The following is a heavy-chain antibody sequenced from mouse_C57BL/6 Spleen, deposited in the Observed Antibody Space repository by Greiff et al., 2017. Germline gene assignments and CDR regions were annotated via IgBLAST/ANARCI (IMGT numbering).Heavy chain of an antibody. CDR2: IDPSDSET. Sequence: QVQLQQPGAELVRPGSSVKLSCKASGYTFTSYWMHWVKQRPIQGLEWIGNIDPSDSETHYNQKFKDKATLTVDKSSSTAYMQLSSLTSEDSAVYYCARGYYYGRVDYWGQGTTLTVSS. J-gene: IGHJ2*01. CDR1: GYTFTSYW. D-gene: IGHD1-1*01. CDR3: ARGYYYGRVDY. V-gene: IGHV1-52*01.